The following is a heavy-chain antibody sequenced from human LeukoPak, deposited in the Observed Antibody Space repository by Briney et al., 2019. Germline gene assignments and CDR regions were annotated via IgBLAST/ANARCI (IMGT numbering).Heavy chain of an antibody. CDR1: EFTFSNYG. J-gene: IGHJ4*02. D-gene: IGHD3-22*01. CDR2: ISGSAVTT. V-gene: IGHV3-23*01. CDR3: ARDPEPYYYDSSGEFDY. Sequence: GGSLRLSCAASEFTFSNYGMHWVRQAPGKGLEWVSAISGSAVTTYYGDSVKGRFTISRDNSKNTLYLQMNSLRAEDTAVYYCARDPEPYYYDSSGEFDYWGQGTLVTVSS.